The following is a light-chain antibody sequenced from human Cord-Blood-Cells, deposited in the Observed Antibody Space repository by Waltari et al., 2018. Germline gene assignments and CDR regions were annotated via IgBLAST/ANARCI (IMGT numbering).Light chain of an antibody. J-gene: IGLJ1*01. CDR3: CSYEGSYTDV. V-gene: IGLV2-11*01. CDR1: SSDVGGYNY. Sequence: QSALTQPRSVSGSPGQSVTISCTGTSSDVGGYNYVSWYQQHPGKAPKLMVYDVSNRPSGVRDRVSGSKSGNTASLTTSGLQADDEADYYCCSYEGSYTDVFGTGTKVTVL. CDR2: DVS.